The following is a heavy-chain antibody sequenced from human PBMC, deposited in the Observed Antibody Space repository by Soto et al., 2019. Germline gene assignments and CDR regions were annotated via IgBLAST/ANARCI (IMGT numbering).Heavy chain of an antibody. Sequence: GGSLRLSCAASGFTFSDYATSWVRQAPGKGLEWVSAVSTRGSSTYYADSVKDRFTISRDNSKNTLYLQMDSLRVEDTAVYYCAKDLGDSDNYYYGMDVWGQGTTVTVSS. CDR1: GFTFSDYA. D-gene: IGHD2-21*02. CDR3: AKDLGDSDNYYYGMDV. V-gene: IGHV3-23*01. J-gene: IGHJ6*02. CDR2: VSTRGSST.